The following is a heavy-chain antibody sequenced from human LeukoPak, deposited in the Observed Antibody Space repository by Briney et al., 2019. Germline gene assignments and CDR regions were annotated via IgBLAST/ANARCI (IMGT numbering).Heavy chain of an antibody. CDR1: GFTFSSYG. CDR3: AKLGYDFWSGYGNYYYYGMDV. Sequence: PGGSLRLSCAASGFTFSSYGMHWVRQAPGKELEWVAVISYDGSNKYYADSVKGRFTISRDNSKNTLYLQMNSLRAEDTAVYYCAKLGYDFWSGYGNYYYYGMDVWGQGTTVTVSS. J-gene: IGHJ6*02. V-gene: IGHV3-30*18. D-gene: IGHD3-3*01. CDR2: ISYDGSNK.